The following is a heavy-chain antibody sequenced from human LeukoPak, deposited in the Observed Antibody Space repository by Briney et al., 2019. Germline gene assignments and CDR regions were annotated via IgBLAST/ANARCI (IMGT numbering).Heavy chain of an antibody. J-gene: IGHJ4*02. CDR1: GFTFSSYS. Sequence: PGGSLRLSCAASGFTFSSYSVNWVRQAPGKGLEWVSYISSSSSTIYYADSVKGRFTISRGNAKNSLYLQMNSLRAEDTAVYYCARETYCSGGSCYPYYFDYWGQGTLVTVSS. CDR3: ARETYCSGGSCYPYYFDY. CDR2: ISSSSSTI. V-gene: IGHV3-48*01. D-gene: IGHD2-15*01.